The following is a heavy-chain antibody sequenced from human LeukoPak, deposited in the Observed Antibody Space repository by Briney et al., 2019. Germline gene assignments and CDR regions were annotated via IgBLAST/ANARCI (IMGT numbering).Heavy chain of an antibody. CDR2: IYYSGST. V-gene: IGHV4-59*01. CDR1: GGSISGYY. D-gene: IGHD6-19*01. CDR3: ARDVSGQWLGSFDY. J-gene: IGHJ4*02. Sequence: KASETLSLTCTVSGGSISGYYWSWIRQPPGKGLEWIGYIYYSGSTNYNPSLKSRVTISVDTSKNQVSLKLSSVTAADTAVYYCARDVSGQWLGSFDYWGQGTLVTVSS.